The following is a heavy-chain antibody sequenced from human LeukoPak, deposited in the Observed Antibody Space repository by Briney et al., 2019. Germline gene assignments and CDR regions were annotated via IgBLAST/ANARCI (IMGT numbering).Heavy chain of an antibody. J-gene: IGHJ4*02. CDR3: ARRGMDGSGSYYTFDY. V-gene: IGHV1-2*02. D-gene: IGHD3-10*01. CDR1: GYTFTGYY. Sequence: ASVKVSCKASGYTFTGYYMHWVRQAPGQGLEWMGWINPNSGGTNYAQKFQGRVTTTRDTSISTAYMELSRLRSDDTAVYYCARRGMDGSGSYYTFDYWGQGTLVTVSS. CDR2: INPNSGGT.